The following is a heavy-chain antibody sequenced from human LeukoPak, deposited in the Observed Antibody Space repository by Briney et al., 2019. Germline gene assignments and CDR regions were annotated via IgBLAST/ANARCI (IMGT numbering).Heavy chain of an antibody. Sequence: ASVKVSCKASGYTFTVYYIHWVRQAPGQGLEWMGWINPNSGGTNFAPKFQGRVTMTRDTSISTAYMELSRLRSDDTALFYCAGGITTRHFYYGMDVWGQGTTVTVSS. D-gene: IGHD3-22*01. V-gene: IGHV1-2*02. J-gene: IGHJ6*02. CDR3: AGGITTRHFYYGMDV. CDR1: GYTFTVYY. CDR2: INPNSGGT.